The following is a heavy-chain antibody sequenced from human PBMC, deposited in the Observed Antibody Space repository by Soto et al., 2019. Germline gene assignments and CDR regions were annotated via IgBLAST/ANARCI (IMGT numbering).Heavy chain of an antibody. CDR1: GFTFSSYA. V-gene: IGHV3-23*01. CDR2: ISGSGGST. D-gene: IGHD3-3*01. Sequence: GGSLSLSCAASGFTFSSYAMSWVRQAPGKGLEWVSAISGSGGSTYYADSVKGRFTISRDNSKNTLYLQMNSLRAEDTAVYYCARGKDYDFWSGYSIPYYFDYWGQGTLVTVSS. J-gene: IGHJ4*02. CDR3: ARGKDYDFWSGYSIPYYFDY.